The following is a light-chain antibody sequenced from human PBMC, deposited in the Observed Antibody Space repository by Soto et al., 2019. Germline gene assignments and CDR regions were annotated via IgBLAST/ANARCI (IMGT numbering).Light chain of an antibody. CDR2: EVS. CDR1: SSDVGSYNL. V-gene: IGLV2-23*02. J-gene: IGLJ1*01. CDR3: CSYAGLYV. Sequence: QSVLTQPASVSGSPGQSITISCTGTSSDVGSYNLVSWYQQHPGKAPKLMIYEVSKRPSGVSNRFSGSKSGNTASLTISGIQAEDEADYYCCSYAGLYVFGNGTKVXVL.